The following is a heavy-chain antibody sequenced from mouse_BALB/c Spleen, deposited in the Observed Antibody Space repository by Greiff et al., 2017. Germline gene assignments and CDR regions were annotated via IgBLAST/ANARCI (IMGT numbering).Heavy chain of an antibody. CDR2: IDPANGNT. V-gene: IGHV14-3*02. CDR3: ARGSLYDYDDAMDY. CDR1: GFNIKDTY. D-gene: IGHD2-4*01. Sequence: VQLKQSGAELVKPGASVKLSCTASGFNIKDTYMHWVKQRPEQGLEWIGRIDPANGNTKYDPKFQGKATITADTSSNTAYLQLSSLTSEDTAVYYCARGSLYDYDDAMDYWGQGTSVTVSS. J-gene: IGHJ4*01.